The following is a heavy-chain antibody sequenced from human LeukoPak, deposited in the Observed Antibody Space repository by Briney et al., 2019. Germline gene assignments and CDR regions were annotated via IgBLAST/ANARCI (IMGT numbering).Heavy chain of an antibody. Sequence: SETLSLTCAVSGYSISSGYYWGWIRQPPGKGQEWIGSIYHSGSTYYNPSLKSRVTISVDTSKNQFSLKLSSVTAADTAVYYCARRDTYYDFWSGYHNWFDPWGQGTLVTVSS. CDR2: IYHSGST. D-gene: IGHD3-3*01. CDR3: ARRDTYYDFWSGYHNWFDP. V-gene: IGHV4-38-2*01. J-gene: IGHJ5*02. CDR1: GYSISSGYY.